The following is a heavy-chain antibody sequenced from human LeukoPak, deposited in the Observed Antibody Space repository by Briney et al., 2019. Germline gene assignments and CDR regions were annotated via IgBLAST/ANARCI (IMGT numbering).Heavy chain of an antibody. CDR2: TYYRSNWYN. CDR3: ARGHGGYIDY. CDR1: GDIVSSNSAT. D-gene: IGHD3-22*01. J-gene: IGHJ4*02. V-gene: IGHV6-1*01. Sequence: SQTLSLTCAISGDIVSSNSATWNWIRQSPSRGLEWLGRTYYRSNWYNDYAVSVHRPITVKPDTSRNQFSLQLDSVTPEDTAMYYCARGHGGYIDYWGQGTLVTVSS.